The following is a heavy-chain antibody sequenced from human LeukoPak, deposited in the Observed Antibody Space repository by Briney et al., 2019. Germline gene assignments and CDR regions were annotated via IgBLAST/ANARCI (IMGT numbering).Heavy chain of an antibody. V-gene: IGHV5-51*01. CDR1: GYSFTSYW. CDR3: ARRLGCEELLPAFDI. CDR2: IYPGDSDT. J-gene: IGHJ3*02. Sequence: PGESLKISCQGGGYSFTSYWICWVRQMPGEGLEWMGIIYPGDSDTRYSPSFQGQVTISADKSISTAYLQWSSLKASDTAMYYCARRLGCEELLPAFDIWGQGTMVTVSS. D-gene: IGHD3-10*01.